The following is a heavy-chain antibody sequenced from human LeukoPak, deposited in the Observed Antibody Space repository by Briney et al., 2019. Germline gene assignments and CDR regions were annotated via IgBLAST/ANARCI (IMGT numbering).Heavy chain of an antibody. Sequence: PGRSLRLSCAASGFPFSSYGMHWVRQAPGKGREWVAIIWYDGSNEYYADSVKGRFTISRDNSKNTLYLQMNSLKVEDTAVYYCARDLSSAGYSSSSGWFDPWGQGTLVTVSS. CDR3: ARDLSSAGYSSSSGWFDP. J-gene: IGHJ5*02. D-gene: IGHD6-6*01. CDR2: IWYDGSNE. V-gene: IGHV3-33*01. CDR1: GFPFSSYG.